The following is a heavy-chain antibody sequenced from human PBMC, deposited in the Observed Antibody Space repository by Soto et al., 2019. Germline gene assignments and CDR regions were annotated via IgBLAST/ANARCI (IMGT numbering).Heavy chain of an antibody. J-gene: IGHJ4*02. CDR1: GGSFSGYY. D-gene: IGHD2-8*02. V-gene: IGHV4-34*01. Sequence: SETLSLTCAVYGGSFSGYYWSLIRQPPGKGLEWIGEINHSGSTNYNPSLKSRVTISVDTSKNQFSLKLSSVTAADTAVYYCAREPPGLLGYFDYWGQGTLVTVSS. CDR3: AREPPGLLGYFDY. CDR2: INHSGST.